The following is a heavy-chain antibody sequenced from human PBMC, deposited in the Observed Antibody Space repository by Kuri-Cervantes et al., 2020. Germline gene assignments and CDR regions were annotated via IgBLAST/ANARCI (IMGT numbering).Heavy chain of an antibody. V-gene: IGHV3-23*01. CDR1: GFTFSSYA. CDR2: ISGSGGST. Sequence: LSLTCAASGFTFSSYAMSWVRQAPGKGLEWVSAISGSGGSTYYADSVKGRFTISRDNSKNTLYLQMNSLRAEDTAVYYCAKGFIAVAGTYFDYWGQGTLVTVSS. CDR3: AKGFIAVAGTYFDY. J-gene: IGHJ4*02. D-gene: IGHD6-19*01.